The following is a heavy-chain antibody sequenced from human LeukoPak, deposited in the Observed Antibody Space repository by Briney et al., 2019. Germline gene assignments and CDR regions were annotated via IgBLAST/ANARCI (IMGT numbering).Heavy chain of an antibody. CDR1: GFTFSSYW. J-gene: IGHJ4*02. V-gene: IGHV3-7*03. D-gene: IGHD3-22*01. Sequence: TGGSLRLSCAASGFTFSSYWMSWVRQAPGKGLEWVANIKQDGSEKYYVDSVKGRFTISRDNAKNSLYLQMNSLRAEDMALYYCAKEHYYYDSTGPLDYWGQGTLVTVSS. CDR2: IKQDGSEK. CDR3: AKEHYYYDSTGPLDY.